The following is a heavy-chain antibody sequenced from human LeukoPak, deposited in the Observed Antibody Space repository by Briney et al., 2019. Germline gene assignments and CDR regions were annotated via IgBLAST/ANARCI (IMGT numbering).Heavy chain of an antibody. CDR2: IYSGGST. J-gene: IGHJ6*02. CDR1: GFTFSSYG. CDR3: AGPQYQLQYYYYGMDV. V-gene: IGHV3-66*01. D-gene: IGHD2-2*01. Sequence: PEGSLRLSCAASGFTFSSYGMHWVRRAPGKGLEWVSVIYSGGSTYYADSVKGRFTISRDNSKNTIYLQMNSLRAEDTAVYYCAGPQYQLQYYYYGMDVWGQGTTVTVSS.